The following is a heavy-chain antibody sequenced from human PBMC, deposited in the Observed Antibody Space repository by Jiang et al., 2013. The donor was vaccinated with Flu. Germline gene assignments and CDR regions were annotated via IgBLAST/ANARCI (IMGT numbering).Heavy chain of an antibody. CDR3: ARGVAYMNFDY. CDR2: IYTSGTT. J-gene: IGHJ4*02. Sequence: GSGLVKPWETLSLSCTVSSDSITDVYWSWVRQPDGKGLEWIGRIYTSGTTNYNPSLRSRVTLSLDMSRNQFSLHLNSVTAADTAVYYCARGVAYMNFDYWGQGTLVTVSS. V-gene: IGHV4-4*07. CDR1: SDSITDVY. D-gene: IGHD2-21*01.